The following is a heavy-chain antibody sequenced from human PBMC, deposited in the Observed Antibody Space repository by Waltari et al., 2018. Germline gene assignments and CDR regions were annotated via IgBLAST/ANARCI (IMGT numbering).Heavy chain of an antibody. CDR3: ARLAVXVAQEDF. V-gene: IGHV3-7*01. J-gene: IGHJ4*02. Sequence: EVQLVESXGGLVQPGGSLRLSCXASGXTFSNYGMTWVRQGPGKGLEWVAKIKQDGRXKYYVDSVXGRFXISXDNAXXSXFLQMDSLXXEDTXVYYCARLAVXVAQEDFXGQGTLVTVXS. CDR2: IKQDGRXK. D-gene: IGHD2-15*01. CDR1: GXTFSNYG.